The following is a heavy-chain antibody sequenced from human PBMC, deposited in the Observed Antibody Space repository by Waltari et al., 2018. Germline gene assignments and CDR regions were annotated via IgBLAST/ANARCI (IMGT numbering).Heavy chain of an antibody. CDR3: ARERDGRHFDY. CDR1: GFTLSSYY. J-gene: IGHJ4*02. V-gene: IGHV3-7*03. Sequence: EVQLVESGGGLVQPGGSLRLSWATFGFTLSSYYRSWVRQAPGKGLEWVANIRQDGGAKYYVDSVRGRFTISRDNAQNSLYLQMNSLRAEDTALYFCARERDGRHFDYWGQGTLVTVSS. CDR2: IRQDGGAK. D-gene: IGHD4-17*01.